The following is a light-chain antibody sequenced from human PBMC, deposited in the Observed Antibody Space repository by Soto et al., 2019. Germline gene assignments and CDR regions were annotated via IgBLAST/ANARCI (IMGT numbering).Light chain of an antibody. CDR3: GAWYDNRSGLYV. CDR1: SSNIGSNT. Sequence: QSVLTQPPSTSGTPGQRVTISCSGSSSNIGSNTENWYHQLPRTDPKLLIYTDNQRPSWVPARCSCAKSGTTASLPISGLQSEDEADDYCGAWYDNRSGLYVFGDGTKLTVL. J-gene: IGLJ3*02. CDR2: TDN. V-gene: IGLV1-44*01.